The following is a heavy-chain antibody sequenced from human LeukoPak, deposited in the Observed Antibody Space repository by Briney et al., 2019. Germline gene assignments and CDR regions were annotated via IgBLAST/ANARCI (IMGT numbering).Heavy chain of an antibody. CDR2: IYYSGST. CDR1: GGSISSGGYY. J-gene: IGHJ4*02. V-gene: IGHV4-61*08. Sequence: SETLSLTCTVSGGSISSGGYYWSWIRQHPGKGLEWIGYIYYSGSTNYNPSLKSRVTISVDTSKNQFSLKLSSVTAADTAVYYCARGRLVTPLDYWGQGTLVTVSS. CDR3: ARGRLVTPLDY. D-gene: IGHD4-4*01.